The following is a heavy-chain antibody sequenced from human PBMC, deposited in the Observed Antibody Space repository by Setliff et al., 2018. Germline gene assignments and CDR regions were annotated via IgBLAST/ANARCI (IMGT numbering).Heavy chain of an antibody. V-gene: IGHV4-59*01. CDR2: IQKSGSA. D-gene: IGHD2-8*01. J-gene: IGHJ6*02. CDR1: GVSISSYY. Sequence: ASETLSLTCNVSGVSISSYYWSWIRQPPGKGLECIGYIQKSGSANYNPSLMSRVTISVDTSRNQFSLKLRSVTAADTAVYYCAKEHVVISFVTNTHHHYGMDVWGQGATVTVSS. CDR3: AKEHVVISFVTNTHHHYGMDV.